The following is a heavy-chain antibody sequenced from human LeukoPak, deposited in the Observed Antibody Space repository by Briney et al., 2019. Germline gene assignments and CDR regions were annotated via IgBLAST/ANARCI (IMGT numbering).Heavy chain of an antibody. CDR3: ARGFDGPNAFDI. J-gene: IGHJ3*02. CDR1: GGSISSYY. Sequence: PSETLSLTCTVSGGSISSYYWSWIRQPPGKGLEWIGYISYSGSTNYNPSLKSRVTVSIDTSKNQVSLKLSSMTAADTAVYYCARGFDGPNAFDIWGQGTMVTVSS. D-gene: IGHD3-9*01. V-gene: IGHV4-59*01. CDR2: ISYSGST.